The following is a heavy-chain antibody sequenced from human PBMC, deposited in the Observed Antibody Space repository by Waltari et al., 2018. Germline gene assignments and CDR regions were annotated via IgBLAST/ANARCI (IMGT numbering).Heavy chain of an antibody. CDR1: GGSISSSSYY. Sequence: QLQLQESGPGLVKPSETLSLTCTVSGGSISSSSYYWGWIRQPPGKGLEWIGSIYYSGSTYYNPSLKRRVTISVDTSKNQFSLKLSSVTAADTAVYYCARSRRDGYNYRIASAAFDIWGQGTMVTVSS. CDR2: IYYSGST. CDR3: ARSRRDGYNYRIASAAFDI. J-gene: IGHJ3*02. V-gene: IGHV4-39*07. D-gene: IGHD5-12*01.